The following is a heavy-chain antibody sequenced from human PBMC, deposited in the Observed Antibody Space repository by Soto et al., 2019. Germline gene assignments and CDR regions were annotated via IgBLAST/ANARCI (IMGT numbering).Heavy chain of an antibody. V-gene: IGHV3-72*01. Sequence: GSLRLSCAASGFIFSDHYMDWVRQAPGKGLEWVGRARNKVSGYTTAYAASVEGRFTISRDGSKNSLFLQMNSLKTEDTAVYFCARLMGTSFDLWGQGNLVTVYS. CDR1: GFIFSDHY. CDR2: ARNKVSGYTT. CDR3: ARLMGTSFDL. J-gene: IGHJ5*02. D-gene: IGHD1-1*01.